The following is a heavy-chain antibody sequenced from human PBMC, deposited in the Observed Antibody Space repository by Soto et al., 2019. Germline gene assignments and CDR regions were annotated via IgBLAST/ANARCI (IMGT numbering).Heavy chain of an antibody. CDR1: GFTFSSYA. CDR3: ARVPSASGRAHFDY. D-gene: IGHD2-15*01. CDR2: ISYDGSNK. V-gene: IGHV3-30-3*01. Sequence: QVQLVESGGGVVQPGRSLRLSCAASGFTFSSYAMHWVRQAPGKGLEWVAVISYDGSNKYYADSVKGRFTISRDNSKNALYLQMNRLRPEDTSMYYCARVPSASGRAHFDYWGQGTLVTVSS. J-gene: IGHJ4*02.